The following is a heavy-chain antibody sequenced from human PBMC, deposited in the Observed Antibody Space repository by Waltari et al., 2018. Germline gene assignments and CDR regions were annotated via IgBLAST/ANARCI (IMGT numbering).Heavy chain of an antibody. CDR2: SYHNGRT. V-gene: IGHV4-38-2*02. Sequence: QVQLQESGPGLVKPSETLSLTCTVSGYSISSGYYWGWIRQPPGKGLEWIGSSYHNGRTDYTPSRKSRVTISVDTAKNQFSLKLSSVTAADTAVYYCASTRSNWGWFDPWGQGTLVTVSS. D-gene: IGHD7-27*01. CDR1: GYSISSGYY. J-gene: IGHJ5*02. CDR3: ASTRSNWGWFDP.